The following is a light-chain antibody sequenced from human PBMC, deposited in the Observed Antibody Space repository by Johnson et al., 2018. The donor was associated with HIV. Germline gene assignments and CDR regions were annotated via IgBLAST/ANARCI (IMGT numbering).Light chain of an antibody. CDR2: DSN. Sequence: QSVLTQPPSVSAAPGQKVTISCSGSSSNIGNNYVSWYQQLPGTAPKLLIYDSNKRPSGIPNRFSGSRSGPSATLAITALNTGDEADYYCGTWDSSLSADVFGTGTKVTVL. J-gene: IGLJ1*01. CDR1: SSNIGNNY. V-gene: IGLV1-51*01. CDR3: GTWDSSLSADV.